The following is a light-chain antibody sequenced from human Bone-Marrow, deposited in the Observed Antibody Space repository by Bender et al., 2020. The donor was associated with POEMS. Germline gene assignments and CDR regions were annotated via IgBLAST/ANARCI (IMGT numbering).Light chain of an antibody. CDR1: NLESKY. J-gene: IGLJ2*01. CDR2: LDT. V-gene: IGLV3-1*01. CDR3: QAWDSSTVV. Sequence: SSELTQPPSLSVSPGQPVDIHCSGENLESKYVCWYQQKPGQSPVLVLYLDTKRPSGVPERFSGSNSGNTATLTIIGTQAMDEADYYCQAWDSSTVVFGGGTKLTVL.